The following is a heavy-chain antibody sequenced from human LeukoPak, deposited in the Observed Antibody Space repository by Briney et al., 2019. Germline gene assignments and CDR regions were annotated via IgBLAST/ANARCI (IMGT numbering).Heavy chain of an antibody. D-gene: IGHD5-18*01. Sequence: ASVKVSCKASGYTFTSYDINWVRQATGQGLEWMGKINPSNGGTNYAQKFQGRVTMTRDTSISTAYMELNSLRSDDTAVYYCATDHTDMYTGFDYWGQGTLVTVSS. CDR1: GYTFTSYD. CDR2: INPSNGGT. CDR3: ATDHTDMYTGFDY. V-gene: IGHV1-2*02. J-gene: IGHJ4*02.